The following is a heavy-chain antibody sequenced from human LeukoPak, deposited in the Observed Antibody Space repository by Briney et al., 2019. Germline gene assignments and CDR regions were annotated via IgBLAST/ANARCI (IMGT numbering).Heavy chain of an antibody. CDR1: GFTFSSYV. V-gene: IGHV3-74*01. J-gene: IGHJ4*02. CDR3: ARDAWITGRPPDY. D-gene: IGHD3-16*01. CDR2: INTDGTTT. Sequence: GGSLRLSCAASGFTFSSYVMYWVRQAPGKGLVWVSRINTDGTTTTYADSVKGRFTISRDNAENTLYLQMNSLRAEDTAVYYCARDAWITGRPPDYWGQGTLVTVSS.